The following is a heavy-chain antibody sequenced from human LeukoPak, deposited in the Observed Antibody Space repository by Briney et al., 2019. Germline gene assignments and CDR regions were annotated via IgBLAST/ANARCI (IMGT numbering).Heavy chain of an antibody. Sequence: GGSLRLSCAASGFTVISNYMSWVRQAPGKGLEWVSIIYSDGSTYYADSVKGRFTISRDNSKNTLYLQMNSLTAEDTAVYYCARANSATIPGVDPWGQVTLVTVSS. J-gene: IGHJ5*02. V-gene: IGHV3-53*01. CDR1: GFTVISNY. CDR2: IYSDGST. CDR3: ARANSATIPGVDP. D-gene: IGHD1-26*01.